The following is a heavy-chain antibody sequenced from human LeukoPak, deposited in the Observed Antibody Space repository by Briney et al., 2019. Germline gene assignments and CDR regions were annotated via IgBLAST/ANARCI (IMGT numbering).Heavy chain of an antibody. V-gene: IGHV3-23*01. D-gene: IGHD1-14*01. CDR1: GFTFSTYG. Sequence: GGSLRLSCAASGFTFSTYGMSWVRQTPGKGLGWVSATSGSGTTTYYEDSVKGRFTISRDNSQNTLYLQMNSLRAEDTAVYYCAKDLTGYYYYYYMDVWGKGTTVTISS. J-gene: IGHJ6*03. CDR3: AKDLTGYYYYYYMDV. CDR2: TSGSGTTT.